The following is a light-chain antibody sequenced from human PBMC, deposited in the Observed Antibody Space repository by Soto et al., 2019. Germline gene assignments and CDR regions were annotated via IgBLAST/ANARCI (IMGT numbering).Light chain of an antibody. J-gene: IGKJ3*01. CDR2: DAS. CDR3: QQSYSTLFT. V-gene: IGKV1-9*01. CDR1: QGISSY. Sequence: DIQLTQSPSFLYASVGDRVTITCRASQGISSYLAWYQQKPGKAPKLLIYDASSLESGVPSRFSGSGSGTEFTLTISSLQPDDFATYYCQQSYSTLFTFGPGTKVDI.